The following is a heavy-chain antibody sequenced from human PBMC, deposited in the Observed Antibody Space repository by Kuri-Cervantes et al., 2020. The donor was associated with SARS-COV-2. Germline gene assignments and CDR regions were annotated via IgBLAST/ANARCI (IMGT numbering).Heavy chain of an antibody. CDR3: ARAVKRFDY. D-gene: IGHD2/OR15-2a*01. CDR2: INHTGSA. Sequence: GSLRLSCAVYGGSFSDYYWTWIRQPPGKGLEWIGEINHTGSANYNPSLKSRVTISVDTSKNQFSLKLSSVTAADTAVYYCARAVKRFDYWGQGTLVTVSS. CDR1: GGSFSDYY. J-gene: IGHJ4*02. V-gene: IGHV4-34*01.